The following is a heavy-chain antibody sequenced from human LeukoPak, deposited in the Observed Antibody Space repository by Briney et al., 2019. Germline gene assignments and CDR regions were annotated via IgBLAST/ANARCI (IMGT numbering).Heavy chain of an antibody. CDR2: ISGSGGST. CDR1: GFTFSNYA. D-gene: IGHD3-16*01. Sequence: PGGSLRLSCAASGFTFSNYAMSWVRQAPGKGLEWVSTISGSGGSTNSADSVKGRFTIARDNPKNTLYLQVNSLRDEDTAVYYCAKTLGAYDGGPRIDYWGQGTLVTVSS. J-gene: IGHJ4*02. V-gene: IGHV3-23*01. CDR3: AKTLGAYDGGPRIDY.